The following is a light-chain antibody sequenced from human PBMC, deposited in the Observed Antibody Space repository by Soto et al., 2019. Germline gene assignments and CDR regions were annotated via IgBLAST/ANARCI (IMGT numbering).Light chain of an antibody. CDR2: GAS. J-gene: IGKJ1*01. CDR1: QSVSSSY. CDR3: QQYGSSRT. Sequence: EMVLTQSPGTLSLFPGERATLSCRASQSVSSSYLAWYQQKPGQAPRLLFYGASSRATGIPDRFSGSGSGTDFTLTISRLEPEDFAVYYCQQYGSSRTFGQGTKVEIK. V-gene: IGKV3-20*01.